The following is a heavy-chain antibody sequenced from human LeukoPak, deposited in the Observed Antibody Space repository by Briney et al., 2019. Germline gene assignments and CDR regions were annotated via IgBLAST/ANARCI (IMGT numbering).Heavy chain of an antibody. CDR3: ARIYYGSGRNYYYYMDV. J-gene: IGHJ6*03. CDR1: GGSISSSNW. Sequence: SETLSPTCAVSGGSISSSNWWSWVRQPPGKGLEWIGEIYHSGSTNYNPSLKSRVTISVDKSKNQFSLQLNSVTPEDTAVYYCARIYYGSGRNYYYYMDVWGKGTTVTVSS. D-gene: IGHD3-10*01. V-gene: IGHV4-4*02. CDR2: IYHSGST.